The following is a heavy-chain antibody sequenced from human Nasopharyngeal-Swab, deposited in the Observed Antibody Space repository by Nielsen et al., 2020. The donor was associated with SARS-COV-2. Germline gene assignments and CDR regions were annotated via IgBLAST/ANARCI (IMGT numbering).Heavy chain of an antibody. CDR1: GFTFSSYA. Sequence: GGSLRLSCAASGFTFSSYAMSWVRQAPGKGLEWVSTIDAGGANTFYADSVKGRFTISRDNSKNTLYLQMNSLGADDTAVYYCADPPFSEYWGQGTLVTVSS. J-gene: IGHJ4*02. CDR2: IDAGGANT. V-gene: IGHV3-23*01. CDR3: ADPPFSEY.